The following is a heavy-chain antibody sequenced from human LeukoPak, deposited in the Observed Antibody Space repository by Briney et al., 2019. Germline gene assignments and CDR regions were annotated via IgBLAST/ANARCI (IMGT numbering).Heavy chain of an antibody. CDR2: INPSGGST. CDR1: GYTFTSYY. Sequence: ASVKVSCKASGYTFTSYYMHWVRQAPGQGLEWMGIINPSGGSTSYAQKLQGRVTMTRDMSTSTVYMELSSLRSEDTAVYYCAREYYGGKGDDAFDIWGQGTMVTVSS. D-gene: IGHD4-23*01. V-gene: IGHV1-46*01. J-gene: IGHJ3*02. CDR3: AREYYGGKGDDAFDI.